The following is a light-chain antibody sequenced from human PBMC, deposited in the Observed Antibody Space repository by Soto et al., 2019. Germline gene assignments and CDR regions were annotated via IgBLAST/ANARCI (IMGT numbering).Light chain of an antibody. Sequence: DIQMTQSPSSLSASVGDRVTITCQASQDITNYLNWYQQKPGKAPKILIYDASVLEAAVPSRFSGGGSGTHFTLTITSLQAEDVATDYCQQFDNLPLPFGGGTNLEIK. V-gene: IGKV1-33*01. CDR2: DAS. CDR3: QQFDNLPLP. J-gene: IGKJ4*01. CDR1: QDITNY.